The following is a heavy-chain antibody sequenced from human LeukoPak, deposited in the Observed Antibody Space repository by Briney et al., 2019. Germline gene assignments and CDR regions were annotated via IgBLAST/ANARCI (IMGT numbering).Heavy chain of an antibody. CDR1: GFTFSTFA. V-gene: IGHV3-23*01. CDR2: ITSRGDT. D-gene: IGHD1-26*01. J-gene: IGHJ4*02. CDR3: ARAPELNSGSYELDY. Sequence: PGGSLRLSCVGSGFTFSTFAMSWVRQAPQKGLEWVSTITSRGDTDYADSVKGRFSISRDNSKNTLSVQMSSLRAEDTAVYYCARAPELNSGSYELDYWGQGTLVTVSS.